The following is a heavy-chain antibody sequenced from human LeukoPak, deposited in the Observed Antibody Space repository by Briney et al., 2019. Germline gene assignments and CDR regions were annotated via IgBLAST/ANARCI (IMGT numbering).Heavy chain of an antibody. CDR1: GYTFSSYW. Sequence: PGESLRISCTGSGYTFSSYWIGWVRQMPGKGVEWMGIIYPGDSDTIYSPSLQGQLTISVDTSIGTAYLQWSSLKASDTAIYYCARQNDFRLDYWGQGTLVTVSS. J-gene: IGHJ4*02. CDR3: ARQNDFRLDY. V-gene: IGHV5-51*01. CDR2: IYPGDSDT. D-gene: IGHD3-3*01.